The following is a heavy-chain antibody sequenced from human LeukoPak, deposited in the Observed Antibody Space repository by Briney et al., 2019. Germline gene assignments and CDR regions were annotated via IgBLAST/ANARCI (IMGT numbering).Heavy chain of an antibody. CDR1: GGSISSYY. Sequence: PSETLSLTCTVSGGSISSYYWSWIRQPAGKGLEWIGRIYTSGSTNYNPSLKSRVTMSVDTSKNQFSLKLSSVTAADTAVYYCARDLYYDFWSGYPRGFDPWGQGILVTVSS. J-gene: IGHJ5*02. CDR3: ARDLYYDFWSGYPRGFDP. CDR2: IYTSGST. V-gene: IGHV4-4*07. D-gene: IGHD3-3*01.